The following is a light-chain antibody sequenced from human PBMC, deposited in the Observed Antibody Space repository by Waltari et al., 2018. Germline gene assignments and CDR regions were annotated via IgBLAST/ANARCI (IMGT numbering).Light chain of an antibody. V-gene: IGKV1-33*01. J-gene: IGKJ4*01. Sequence: DIRMTQSPSTLSASVGDRVTITCQASDEIRNFLNWYHQKPGEAPKVLIYDASNLEMGVPSRFGGSGFGTDFTLTISSLQPEDVGSYYCQQYDNVVRTFGGGTKVEIK. CDR2: DAS. CDR1: DEIRNF. CDR3: QQYDNVVRT.